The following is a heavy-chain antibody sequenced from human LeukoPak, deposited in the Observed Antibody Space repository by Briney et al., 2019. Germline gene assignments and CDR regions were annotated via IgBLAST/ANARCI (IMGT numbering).Heavy chain of an antibody. J-gene: IGHJ6*03. Sequence: PGGSLRLSCAASGFTFSSHAMSWVRQAPGRGLEWVSAISGSGGSTYYADSVKGRFTISRDNSKNTLYLQMNSLRAEDTAVYYCAKDKGYYYYYYMDVWGKGTTVTVSS. V-gene: IGHV3-23*01. CDR1: GFTFSSHA. CDR3: AKDKGYYYYYYMDV. CDR2: ISGSGGST.